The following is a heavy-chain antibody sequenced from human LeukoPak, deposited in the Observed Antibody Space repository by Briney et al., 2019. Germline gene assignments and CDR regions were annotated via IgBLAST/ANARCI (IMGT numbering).Heavy chain of an antibody. CDR3: AAGLTTNDY. CDR2: IYHSGST. V-gene: IGHV4-30-2*01. Sequence: PSETLSLTCTVSGGSISSGGYYWSCIRQPPGKGLEWIGYIYHSGSTYYNPSLKSRVTISVDRSKNQFSLKLSSVTAADTAVYYCAAGLTTNDYWGQGTLVTVSS. CDR1: GGSISSGGYY. D-gene: IGHD4-17*01. J-gene: IGHJ4*02.